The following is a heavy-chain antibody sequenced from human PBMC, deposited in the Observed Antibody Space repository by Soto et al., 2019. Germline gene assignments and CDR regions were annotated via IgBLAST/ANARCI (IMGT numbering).Heavy chain of an antibody. D-gene: IGHD3-22*01. CDR1: GAYISGADSY. J-gene: IGHJ5*02. CDR2: IAYSGDT. V-gene: IGHV4-31*11. CDR3: ARDYDRSAIVP. Sequence: QVHLQQSGPGLVKASETLSLSCVVSGAYISGADSYWFWIRKPPGKGLEWIGYIAYSGDTYYNPSLRRRVTISADGSENKFSLTLKSVTAVDTAVYFCARDYDRSAIVPSGQGTSVTVSS.